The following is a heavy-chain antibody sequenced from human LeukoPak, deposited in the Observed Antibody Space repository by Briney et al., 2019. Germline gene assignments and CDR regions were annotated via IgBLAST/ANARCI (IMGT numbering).Heavy chain of an antibody. D-gene: IGHD1-7*01. V-gene: IGHV3-21*01. Sequence: GGSLRLSCAASGFTFSSYSMNWVRQAPGKGLEWVSSISSSGSYIYYADSVKGRFTISRDNAKNSLYLQMNSLRAEDTAVYYCARDGTTPHWGQGTLVTVSS. CDR3: ARDGTTPH. CDR1: GFTFSSYS. CDR2: ISSSGSYI. J-gene: IGHJ4*02.